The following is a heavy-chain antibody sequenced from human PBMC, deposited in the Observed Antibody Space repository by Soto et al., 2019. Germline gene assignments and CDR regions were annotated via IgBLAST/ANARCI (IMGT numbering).Heavy chain of an antibody. CDR2: IYWDDDK. CDR3: AKSGSSGWYGWFDT. V-gene: IGHV2-5*02. D-gene: IGHD6-19*01. Sequence: SGPTLAHPTHPLTLTCIFSGFSLTTSGVGVGWIRQLPGKALEWLEFIYWDDDKCYSPSLKSRLTITKDTSKNQVVLTMTNMDPADTATYYCAKSGSSGWYGWFDTWGQGTLVTVSS. J-gene: IGHJ5*02. CDR1: GFSLTTSGVG.